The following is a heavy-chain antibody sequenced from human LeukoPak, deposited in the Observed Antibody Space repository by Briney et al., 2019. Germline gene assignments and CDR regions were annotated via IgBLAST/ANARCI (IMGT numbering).Heavy chain of an antibody. J-gene: IGHJ4*02. CDR3: ARESGIAVAAIGYFDY. Sequence: PSETLSLTCTVSGGSISSYYWSWIRQPPGKGLEWIGYIYYSGSTNYNPSLKSRVTISVDTSKNQFSLKLSSVTAADTAVYYCARESGIAVAAIGYFDYWGQGTLVTVSS. V-gene: IGHV4-59*01. CDR1: GGSISSYY. CDR2: IYYSGST. D-gene: IGHD6-19*01.